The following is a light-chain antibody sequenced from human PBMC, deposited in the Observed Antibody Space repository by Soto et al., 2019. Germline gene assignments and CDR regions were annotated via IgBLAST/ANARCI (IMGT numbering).Light chain of an antibody. V-gene: IGKV3-20*01. CDR1: QTIGSNH. CDR2: GTS. Sequence: EIVLTQSPGTLSVSPGERATLSCRASQTIGSNHLAWYQQKPGQAPSLLIYGTSSRATGIPDRFGGSGSGTEFHLTITRLEPAESALYCCQHSVSWSFGQGTKVEIK. J-gene: IGKJ1*01. CDR3: QHSVSWS.